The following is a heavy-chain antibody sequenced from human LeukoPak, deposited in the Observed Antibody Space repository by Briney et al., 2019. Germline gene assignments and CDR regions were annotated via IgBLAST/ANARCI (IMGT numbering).Heavy chain of an antibody. V-gene: IGHV3-74*01. D-gene: IGHD3-10*01. CDR2: FNSDGSST. J-gene: IGHJ4*02. CDR3: ARDFGGFFDY. CDR1: GFTFSSYW. Sequence: GGSLRLSCAAPGFTFSSYWMHWVRQAPGKGPVWVSRFNSDGSSTSYADSVKRRFTISRDNAKNTLYLQMNSLRAEDTAVYYCARDFGGFFDYWGQGTLVTVSS.